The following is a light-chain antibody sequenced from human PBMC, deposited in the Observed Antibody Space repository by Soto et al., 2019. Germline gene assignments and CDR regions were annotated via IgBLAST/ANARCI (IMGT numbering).Light chain of an antibody. CDR2: WAY. V-gene: IGKV4-1*01. Sequence: DIVMTQSPDSLAVSLGERATINCKSSQSVLYSSNNKNYLAWYQQKPGQPPKLPIYWAYTRESGVSDRFSGSGSGTEFTLTISSLQAEDVAVYCCQQYYSSPQTFGQGTKLEIK. J-gene: IGKJ2*01. CDR3: QQYYSSPQT. CDR1: QSVLYSSNNKNY.